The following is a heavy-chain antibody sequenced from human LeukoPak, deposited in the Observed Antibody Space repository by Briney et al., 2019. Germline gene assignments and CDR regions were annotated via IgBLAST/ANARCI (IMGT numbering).Heavy chain of an antibody. V-gene: IGHV4-38-2*02. Sequence: SETLSLTCTVSGYSISSGYYWGWIRQPPGKGLEWIGSIYHSGSTYYNPSLKSRVTISVDTSKNQFSLKLSSVTAADTAVYYCARGAQVRGVKPLDYWGQGTLVTVSS. CDR2: IYHSGST. D-gene: IGHD3-10*01. CDR1: GYSISSGYY. J-gene: IGHJ4*02. CDR3: ARGAQVRGVKPLDY.